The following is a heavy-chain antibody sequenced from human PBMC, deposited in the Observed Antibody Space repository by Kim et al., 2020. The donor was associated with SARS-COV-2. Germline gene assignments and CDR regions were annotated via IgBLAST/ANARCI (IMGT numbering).Heavy chain of an antibody. CDR1: GGSISSGGYY. CDR2: IYYSGST. D-gene: IGHD1-1*01. CDR3: ARVWSGAITTARRYWYFDL. Sequence: SETLSLTCTVSGGSISSGGYYWSWIRQHPGKGLEWIGYIYYSGSTYYNPSLKSRVTISVDTSKNQFSLKLSSVTAADTAVYYCARVWSGAITTARRYWYFDLWGRGTLVTVSS. V-gene: IGHV4-31*03. J-gene: IGHJ2*01.